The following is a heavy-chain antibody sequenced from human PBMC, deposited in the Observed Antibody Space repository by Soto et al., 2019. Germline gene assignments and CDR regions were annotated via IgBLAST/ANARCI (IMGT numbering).Heavy chain of an antibody. J-gene: IGHJ4*02. CDR3: ARLGGDHFHLAY. D-gene: IGHD3-3*01. V-gene: IGHV4-59*01. Sequence: SETLSLTCTISGGSLSVYYWSWIRQSPGKGLEWLAFIYNTGSAYYNPSLKSRLTISIGTSRNDFSLNLRSVTAADTAVYFCARLGGDHFHLAYWGRGTLVPGSS. CDR2: IYNTGSA. CDR1: GGSLSVYY.